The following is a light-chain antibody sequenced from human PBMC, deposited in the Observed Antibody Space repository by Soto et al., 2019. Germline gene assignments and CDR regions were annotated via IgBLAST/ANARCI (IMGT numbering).Light chain of an antibody. CDR1: QGVGND. V-gene: IGKV1-17*01. CDR3: SKNNIYPRT. Sequence: DVQMTQSPSSLSASVGDRVTITCRASQGVGNDVGWYQQKPGKAPKRLIYAASILQSGVPSRFGGGGSGKDFPFTFSSLQPEDFATYFCSKNNIYPRTYAQGTKVDIK. CDR2: AAS. J-gene: IGKJ1*01.